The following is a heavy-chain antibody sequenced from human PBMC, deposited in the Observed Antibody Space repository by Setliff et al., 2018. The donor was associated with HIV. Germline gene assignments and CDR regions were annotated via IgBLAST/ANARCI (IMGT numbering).Heavy chain of an antibody. V-gene: IGHV3-49*04. J-gene: IGHJ4*02. CDR2: IRSKAYGGTT. D-gene: IGHD2-15*01. CDR3: TSERDVVVVAATSDY. Sequence: GSLRLSCAASGFTFSSYGMHWVRQAPGKGLEWVGFIRSKAYGGTTEYAASVKGRFTISRDDSKSIAYLQMNSLKTEDTAVYYCTSERDVVVVAATSDYWGQGTLVTVSS. CDR1: GFTFSSYG.